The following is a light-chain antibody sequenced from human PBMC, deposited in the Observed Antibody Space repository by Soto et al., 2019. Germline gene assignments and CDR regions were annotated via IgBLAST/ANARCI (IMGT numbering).Light chain of an antibody. J-gene: IGLJ1*01. Sequence: QSALTQPASVSGSPGQSITISCTGTSSDVGGYKYVSWYQHHPGKAPKLMIYDVNNRPSGVSNRFSGSKSGNTASLTISGLQAEDEADYYCSSYTGSRIGVFGTGTKLTVL. CDR1: SSDVGGYKY. CDR3: SSYTGSRIGV. CDR2: DVN. V-gene: IGLV2-14*01.